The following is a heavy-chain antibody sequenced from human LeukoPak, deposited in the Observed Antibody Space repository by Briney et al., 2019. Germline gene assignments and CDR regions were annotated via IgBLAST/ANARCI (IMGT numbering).Heavy chain of an antibody. V-gene: IGHV3-30*02. Sequence: GGTLRLSCAASGFTFSSHGMHWVRQTPAKGLEWVAFIRYDGSNKYYADSVKGRFIISRDNSENTLFLQMNSLTPEDTAVYSCAKGGKYDILTGYRRSRLLGDFWGQGTLVTVSS. D-gene: IGHD3-9*01. CDR3: AKGGKYDILTGYRRSRLLGDF. CDR1: GFTFSSHG. CDR2: IRYDGSNK. J-gene: IGHJ4*02.